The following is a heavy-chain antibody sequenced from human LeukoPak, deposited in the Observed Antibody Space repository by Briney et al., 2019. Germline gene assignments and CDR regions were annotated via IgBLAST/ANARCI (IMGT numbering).Heavy chain of an antibody. CDR2: IRSTANGYAT. V-gene: IGHV3-73*01. CDR3: TGNYYGSGSYADFDY. Sequence: GGSLRLSCAASGFTFSGSALHWVRQASGKGLEWVGRIRSTANGYATAYAASVKGRFTISRDDSKNTAYLQMDSLKTEDTAVYYCTGNYYGSGSYADFDYWGQGTLDTVSS. D-gene: IGHD3-10*01. CDR1: GFTFSGSA. J-gene: IGHJ4*02.